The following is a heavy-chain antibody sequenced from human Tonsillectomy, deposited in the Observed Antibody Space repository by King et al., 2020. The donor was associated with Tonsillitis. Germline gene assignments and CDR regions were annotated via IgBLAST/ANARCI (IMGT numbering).Heavy chain of an antibody. CDR3: ARWGVGLLPSVGNDY. CDR2: INPNSGGT. Sequence: VQLVESGAEVKKPGASVKVSCKASGYTFTGYYMHWVRQAPGQGLEGMGWINPNSGGTNYAQKFQGRVTMTRDTSLSTAYMERSRLRSDDTAVYYCARWGVGLLPSVGNDYWGQGTLVTVSS. V-gene: IGHV1-2*02. J-gene: IGHJ4*02. D-gene: IGHD1-26*01. CDR1: GYTFTGYY.